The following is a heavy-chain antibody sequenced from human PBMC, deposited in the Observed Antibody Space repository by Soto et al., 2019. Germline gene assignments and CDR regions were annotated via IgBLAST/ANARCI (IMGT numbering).Heavy chain of an antibody. CDR3: ARNGDSSDYRGWFDP. CDR1: GFTFTTYW. Sequence: GGSLRLSCAASGFTFTTYWMSWVRQAPGKGLEWVAVISYDGNNKFYADSVKGRFTISRDSTKQTLYLQMNSLRPDDTAMYYCARNGDSSDYRGWFDPWGQGT. J-gene: IGHJ5*02. D-gene: IGHD3-22*01. V-gene: IGHV3-30-3*01. CDR2: ISYDGNNK.